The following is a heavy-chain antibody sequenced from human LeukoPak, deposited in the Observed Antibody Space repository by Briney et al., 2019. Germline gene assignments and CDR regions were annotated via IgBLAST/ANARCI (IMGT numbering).Heavy chain of an antibody. CDR3: ARDRHYDFWSGYYLVFDY. CDR2: ISGSGGSI. D-gene: IGHD3-3*01. CDR1: GFTFDGYG. J-gene: IGHJ4*02. V-gene: IGHV3-23*01. Sequence: GGSLRLSCAASGFTFDGYGMSWVRQAPGKGLGWVSTISGSGGSIYYAESVKGRFTISRDNSKDTLYLQMSSLRAEDTALYYCARDRHYDFWSGYYLVFDYWGQGTLATVSS.